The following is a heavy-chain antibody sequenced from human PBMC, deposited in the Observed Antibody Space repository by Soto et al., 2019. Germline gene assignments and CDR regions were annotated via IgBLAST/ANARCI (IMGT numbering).Heavy chain of an antibody. D-gene: IGHD3-22*01. CDR2: IWYDARNK. J-gene: IGHJ3*02. V-gene: IGHV3-33*01. Sequence: VQLVESGGGVVQPGGSLRLSCAASGFTFRSYNMHWVRQAPGEGLEWVAVIWYDARNKYYADSVKGRFNISRDNSKNTLYLQMNSLRAEDTAVYYCARAYYDSSGYSAFDIWGQGTMVTVSS. CDR3: ARAYYDSSGYSAFDI. CDR1: GFTFRSYN.